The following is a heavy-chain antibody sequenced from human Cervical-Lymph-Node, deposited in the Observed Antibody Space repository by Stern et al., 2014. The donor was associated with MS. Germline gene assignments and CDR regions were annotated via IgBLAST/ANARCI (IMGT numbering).Heavy chain of an antibody. CDR3: ARVPLVTTTFDS. CDR1: GGSIGSGGYY. Sequence: QVQLQESGPGLVKPSQTLSLTCTVSGGSIGSGGYYWSWVRQHPGEGLEWIGNIYSSGSTSYTPSRKSRVTISIDMSENQFSLNLTSVTAADTAVYFCARVPLVTTTFDSWGQGTLVTVSS. CDR2: IYSSGST. D-gene: IGHD5-12*01. V-gene: IGHV4-31*03. J-gene: IGHJ4*02.